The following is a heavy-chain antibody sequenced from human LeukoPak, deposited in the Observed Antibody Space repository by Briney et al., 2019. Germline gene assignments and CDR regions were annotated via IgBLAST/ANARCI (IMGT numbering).Heavy chain of an antibody. CDR3: ARTTAMTGAFDI. J-gene: IGHJ3*02. V-gene: IGHV1-2*06. CDR2: INPNSGGT. D-gene: IGHD4-17*01. Sequence: ASVKVSCKASGYTFTGYYMHWVRQAPGQGLEWMGQINPNSGGTNYAQKFQGRVTMTRDTSISTAYMELSRLRSDDTAVYYCARTTAMTGAFDIWGQGTMVTVSS. CDR1: GYTFTGYY.